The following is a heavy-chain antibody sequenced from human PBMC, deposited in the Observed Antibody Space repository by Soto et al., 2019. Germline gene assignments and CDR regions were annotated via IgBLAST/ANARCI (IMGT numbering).Heavy chain of an antibody. Sequence: TSETLSLTCAVYGGSFSGYYWSWSRQPPGKGLEWIGEINHRGSTNYNPSLKSRVTISVDTSKNQFSLKLSSVTAADTAVYYCARGYSLDYWGQGTLVTVSS. D-gene: IGHD2-21*01. J-gene: IGHJ4*02. V-gene: IGHV4-34*01. CDR1: GGSFSGYY. CDR3: ARGYSLDY. CDR2: INHRGST.